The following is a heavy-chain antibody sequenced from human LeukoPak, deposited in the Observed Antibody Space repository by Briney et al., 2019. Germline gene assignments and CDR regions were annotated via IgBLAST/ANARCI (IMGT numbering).Heavy chain of an antibody. CDR3: ARMYSDSWYYFDY. CDR2: TSGSSSHI. V-gene: IGHV3-11*06. J-gene: IGHJ4*02. Sequence: GGSLRLSCAASGFTFSDYYMSWIRQAPGKGLEWVSSTSGSSSHIYYADSVKGRFTISRDNAKNSLFLQMNSLRAEDTAVYYCARMYSDSWYYFDYWGRGTLVTVSS. D-gene: IGHD1-26*01. CDR1: GFTFSDYY.